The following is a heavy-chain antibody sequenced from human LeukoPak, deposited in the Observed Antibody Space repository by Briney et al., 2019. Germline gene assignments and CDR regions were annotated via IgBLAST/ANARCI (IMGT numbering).Heavy chain of an antibody. CDR1: GGSISTYY. CDR2: IYSSGSA. CDR3: ARHRDYYDS. J-gene: IGHJ4*01. Sequence: KSSETLSLTCTLSGGSISTYYWSWIRQPPGKGLEWIGYIYSSGSANYNPSLKSRVIISGDTSKNQISLNLTSVTAADTALYFCARHRDYYDSWGHGTLVTVSS. V-gene: IGHV4-59*08. D-gene: IGHD3-22*01.